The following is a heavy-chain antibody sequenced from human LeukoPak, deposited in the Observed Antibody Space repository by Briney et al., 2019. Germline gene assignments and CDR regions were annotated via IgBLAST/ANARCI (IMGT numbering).Heavy chain of an antibody. J-gene: IGHJ4*02. V-gene: IGHV4-38-2*01. Sequence: SETLSLTCAVSGYSINSGYYWGWIRQPPGKGLEWIGSIYHSGSTYYNPSLKSRVTISVDTSKNQFSLKLSSVTAADTAVYYCARGGGVFDYWGQGTLVTVSS. CDR3: ARGGGVFDY. CDR2: IYHSGST. D-gene: IGHD2-21*01. CDR1: GYSINSGYY.